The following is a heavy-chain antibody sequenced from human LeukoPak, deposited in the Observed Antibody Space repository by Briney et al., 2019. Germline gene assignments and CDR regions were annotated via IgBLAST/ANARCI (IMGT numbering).Heavy chain of an antibody. CDR2: ISSSSSYI. CDR1: GFTFSSYS. D-gene: IGHD6-19*01. V-gene: IGHV3-21*01. Sequence: PGGSLRLSCAASGFTFSSYSMNWVRQAPGKGLEWVSSISSSSSYIYYADSVKGRFTISRDNAKNSLYLQMNSLRAEDTAVYYCARWSSSGRLNYYYYMDVWGKGTTVTVSS. CDR3: ARWSSSGRLNYYYYMDV. J-gene: IGHJ6*03.